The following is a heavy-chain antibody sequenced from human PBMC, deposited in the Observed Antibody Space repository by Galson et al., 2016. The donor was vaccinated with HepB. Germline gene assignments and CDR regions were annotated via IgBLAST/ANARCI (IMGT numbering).Heavy chain of an antibody. D-gene: IGHD2/OR15-2a*01. Sequence: SVKVSCKASGGSFITFAFSWVRQAPGQGLEWVGGIVPLFAKANNAQKFEGRVTITADKSTSTVYMELSSLKAEDTAVYYCAKIGLVQNTVPAPKYYTHWGQGTLVTVSS. J-gene: IGHJ1*01. CDR3: AKIGLVQNTVPAPKYYTH. CDR1: GGSFITFA. V-gene: IGHV1-69*06. CDR2: IVPLFAKA.